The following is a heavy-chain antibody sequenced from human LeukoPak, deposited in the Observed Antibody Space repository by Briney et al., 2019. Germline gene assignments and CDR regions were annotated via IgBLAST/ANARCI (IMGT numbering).Heavy chain of an antibody. CDR3: AKDIGGY. Sequence: GGSLRLSCAASGFTFDDYAMHWVRQAPGKGLEWVPGISWNSGSIGYADSVKGRFTISRDNAKNSLYLQMNSLRAEDTALYYCAKDIGGYWGQGTLVTVSS. J-gene: IGHJ4*02. D-gene: IGHD3-10*01. V-gene: IGHV3-9*01. CDR1: GFTFDDYA. CDR2: ISWNSGSI.